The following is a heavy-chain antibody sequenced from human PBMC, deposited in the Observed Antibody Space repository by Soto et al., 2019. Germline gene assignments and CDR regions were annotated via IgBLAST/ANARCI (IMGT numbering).Heavy chain of an antibody. CDR2: IYPGDSDT. CDR3: ARLSDFGVVKLYYYYYGMDV. D-gene: IGHD3-3*01. J-gene: IGHJ6*02. V-gene: IGHV5-51*01. Sequence: PGESLKISCKGSGYSFTNYWSGWVRQMPGKGLEWMGIIYPGDSDTRYSPSFQGQVTISADKSISTAYLQWSSLKASDTAMYYCARLSDFGVVKLYYYYYGMDVWGQGTTVTVSS. CDR1: GYSFTNYW.